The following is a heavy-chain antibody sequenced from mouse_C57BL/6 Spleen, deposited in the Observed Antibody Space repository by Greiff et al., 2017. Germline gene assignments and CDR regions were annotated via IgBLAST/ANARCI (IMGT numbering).Heavy chain of an antibody. Sequence: VQLQQSGPELVKPGASVKISCKASGYTFTDYYMNWVKQSHGKSLEWIGDINPNNGGTSYNQKFKGKATLTVDKSSSTAYVELRSLTSEDSAVYYYASERYYGSSPYWDFDVWGTGTTVTVSS. D-gene: IGHD1-1*01. CDR2: INPNNGGT. V-gene: IGHV1-26*01. CDR3: ASERYYGSSPYWDFDV. CDR1: GYTFTDYY. J-gene: IGHJ1*03.